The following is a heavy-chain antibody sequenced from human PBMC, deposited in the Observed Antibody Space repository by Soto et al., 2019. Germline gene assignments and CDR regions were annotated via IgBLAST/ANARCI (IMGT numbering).Heavy chain of an antibody. CDR1: GYTFTSYY. CDR3: ARGLPLAADY. CDR2: INPSGGST. Sequence: ASVKVSCKASGYTFTSYYMHWVRQAPGQGLEWMGIINPSGGSTSYAQKFQGRVTITRDTSASTAYMELSSLRSEDTAVYYCARGLPLAADYWGQGTRVTVSS. V-gene: IGHV1-46*01. J-gene: IGHJ4*02.